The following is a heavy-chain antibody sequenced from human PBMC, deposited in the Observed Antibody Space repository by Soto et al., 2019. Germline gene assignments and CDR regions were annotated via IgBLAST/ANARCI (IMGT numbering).Heavy chain of an antibody. CDR3: ARNPSSSGWYNSYYGLDV. J-gene: IGHJ6*02. CDR2: IDSSGNT. Sequence: SETLSLTCAVSRASVSSGNYYWSWIRQPPQPPGKGLEWIGYIDSSGNTNYNPSLKSRVIISVDTSKNQFSLKLSSVTAADTAVYYCARNPSSSGWYNSYYGLDVWGQGNKVT. CDR1: RASVSSGNYY. D-gene: IGHD6-19*01. V-gene: IGHV4-61*01.